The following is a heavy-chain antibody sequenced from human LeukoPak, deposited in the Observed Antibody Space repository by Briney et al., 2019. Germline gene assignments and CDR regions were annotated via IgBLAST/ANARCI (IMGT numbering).Heavy chain of an antibody. CDR2: ISGSGGST. Sequence: PGGSLRLSCAASGFTFSSYAISWVRQAPGKGLELDSAISGSGGSTYYEDSVKDRFTIFRDNSKNTLYLQMTSLRAEDTDVYYCAKRGTSRDYWGQGTLVTVSS. D-gene: IGHD1-1*01. CDR3: AKRGTSRDY. CDR1: GFTFSSYA. V-gene: IGHV3-23*01. J-gene: IGHJ4*02.